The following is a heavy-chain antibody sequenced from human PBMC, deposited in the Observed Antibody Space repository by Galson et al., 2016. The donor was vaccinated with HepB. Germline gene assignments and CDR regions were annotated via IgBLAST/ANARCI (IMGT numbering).Heavy chain of an antibody. D-gene: IGHD2-15*01. CDR2: INFDGSST. V-gene: IGHV3-74*01. Sequence: SLRLSCAASGFTFSNYWMVWVRQAPGKGLVWVSHINFDGSSTNYADSVKGLCTISRDTAKNTLYLQINSLRAEDTAFHYCARREAGRGFYYYYFGMDIWGQGTTVTVSS. CDR3: ARREAGRGFYYYYFGMDI. J-gene: IGHJ6*02. CDR1: GFTFSNYW.